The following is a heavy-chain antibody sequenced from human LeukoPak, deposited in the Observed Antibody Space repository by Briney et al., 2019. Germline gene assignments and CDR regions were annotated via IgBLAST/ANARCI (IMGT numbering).Heavy chain of an antibody. Sequence: GGSLRLSCAASGFTFSTSWMTWVRQAPGKGLEWVANIKQDGSDKYYMDSVKGRFTISRDNAKNSLYLQMNSLRAEDTAVYYCAKDSGWFRFDYWGQGTLVTVSS. CDR1: GFTFSTSW. J-gene: IGHJ4*02. D-gene: IGHD6-13*01. CDR2: IKQDGSDK. CDR3: AKDSGWFRFDY. V-gene: IGHV3-7*03.